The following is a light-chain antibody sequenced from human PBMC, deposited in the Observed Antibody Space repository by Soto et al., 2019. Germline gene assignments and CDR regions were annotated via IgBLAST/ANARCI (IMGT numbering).Light chain of an antibody. J-gene: IGKJ4*01. CDR1: QDINIA. CDR2: TAS. CDR3: QQGNSYPLT. Sequence: DIQMTQSPSSVSASVGDRVTITCRASQDINIALAWPQQKPGEAPRLLIYTASSLHSGAPSRFSGSGSATDFTLTISSLQPEDFAGDYCQQGNSYPLTVGGGTKVEIK. V-gene: IGKV1-12*01.